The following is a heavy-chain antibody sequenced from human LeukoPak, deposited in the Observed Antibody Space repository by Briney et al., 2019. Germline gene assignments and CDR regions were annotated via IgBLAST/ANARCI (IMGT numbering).Heavy chain of an antibody. D-gene: IGHD2-2*01. CDR1: GFTFSSYA. CDR2: ISGGDGST. Sequence: PGGSLRLSCAASGFTFSSYAMSWVRQAPGKGLEWVSGISGGDGSTNYADSVKGRFTISRDNSKNTLYLQMNSLRAEDTPMYYCAKDNVPYAGSAYSRVNGPLDYWGLGTLVTVSS. V-gene: IGHV3-23*01. J-gene: IGHJ4*02. CDR3: AKDNVPYAGSAYSRVNGPLDY.